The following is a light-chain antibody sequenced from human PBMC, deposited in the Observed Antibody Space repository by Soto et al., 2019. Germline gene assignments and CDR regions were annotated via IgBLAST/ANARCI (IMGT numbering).Light chain of an antibody. Sequence: QYVLTEHACVSGSPGQSVTISCTGASSDVGAYEHVSWYQQHPGRAPKLILYDVNNRPSGVSNHFSGSKSGNTASLVISGLQANDEADYYCSSYSSTNILVFGSGTKVTVL. CDR1: SSDVGAYEH. CDR3: SSYSSTNILV. V-gene: IGLV2-14*03. CDR2: DVN. J-gene: IGLJ1*01.